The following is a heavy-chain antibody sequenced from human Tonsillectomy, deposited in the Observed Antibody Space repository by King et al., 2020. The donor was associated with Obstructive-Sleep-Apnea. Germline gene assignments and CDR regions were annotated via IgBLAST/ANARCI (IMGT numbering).Heavy chain of an antibody. CDR3: ARVGIVGPTRFDYYGLDV. Sequence: VPLQESGPGLVKPSQTLSLTCTVSGGSISSRSYYWRWIRQPPGEGLEWIGFIYYTGSTYYNPSVKSRVSISVDTSKNQFSLRLSSVTAADTAVYYCARVGIVGPTRFDYYGLDVWGQGTTVTVSS. J-gene: IGHJ6*02. D-gene: IGHD1-26*01. V-gene: IGHV4-30-4*01. CDR1: GGSISSRSYY. CDR2: IYYTGST.